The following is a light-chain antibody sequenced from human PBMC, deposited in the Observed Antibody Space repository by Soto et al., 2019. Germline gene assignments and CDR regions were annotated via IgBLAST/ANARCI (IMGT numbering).Light chain of an antibody. V-gene: IGKV3-20*01. J-gene: IGKJ4*01. CDR2: GEP. CDR3: QQYGFSPRNT. CDR1: GSISRTY. Sequence: EIVLTQSPGTLSLSPGERATHSCGAGGSISRTYLGWGQQKPGQAPRTLIDGEPRRATGIPERLSGSGAGTHFIPTISRREPEDFAVYYCQQYGFSPRNTFGGGTKVEIK.